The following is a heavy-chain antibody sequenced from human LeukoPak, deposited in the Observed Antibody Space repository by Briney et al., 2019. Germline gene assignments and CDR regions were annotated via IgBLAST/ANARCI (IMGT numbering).Heavy chain of an antibody. Sequence: GGSLRLSCAASGFTFSSYSMNWVRQAPGKGLEWVSSISSSSSFIYYADSVKGRFTISRDNAKNSLSLQMNSLRAEDTAVYYCARNEYYDSNGYLFDYWGRGTMVTVSS. CDR3: ARNEYYDSNGYLFDY. D-gene: IGHD3-22*01. CDR1: GFTFSSYS. V-gene: IGHV3-21*01. J-gene: IGHJ4*02. CDR2: ISSSSSFI.